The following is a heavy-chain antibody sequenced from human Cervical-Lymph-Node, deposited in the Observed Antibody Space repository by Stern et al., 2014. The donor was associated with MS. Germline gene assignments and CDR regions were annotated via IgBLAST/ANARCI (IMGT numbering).Heavy chain of an antibody. CDR1: GGSVSSAGYY. Sequence: QLQLQESGPGLVKPSQTLSLTCTVSGGSVSSAGYYWSWIRQHPGKGLEWIGYISHSGNNYYNPSLKSRVTISIDTSRNQFSLKLSSVTAADTAVYYCARYRYYDRRGFDYWGQGTLVTVSS. D-gene: IGHD3-22*01. J-gene: IGHJ4*02. CDR3: ARYRYYDRRGFDY. CDR2: ISHSGNN. V-gene: IGHV4-31*03.